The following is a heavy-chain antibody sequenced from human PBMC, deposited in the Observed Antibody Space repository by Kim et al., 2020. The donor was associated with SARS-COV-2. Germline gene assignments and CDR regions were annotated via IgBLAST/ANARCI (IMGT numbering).Heavy chain of an antibody. D-gene: IGHD3-22*01. V-gene: IGHV3-33*05. CDR2: ISKDGSDK. CDR3: ARKPTGRGYFDY. CDR1: GFTFNTYG. J-gene: IGHJ4*02. Sequence: GGSLRLSCAASGFTFNTYGIHWVRQAPGKGLEWVAIISKDGSDKYYADSVRGRFTISRDNSNNTLYLQLNSLRAEDTAVYYCARKPTGRGYFDYWGQGTL.